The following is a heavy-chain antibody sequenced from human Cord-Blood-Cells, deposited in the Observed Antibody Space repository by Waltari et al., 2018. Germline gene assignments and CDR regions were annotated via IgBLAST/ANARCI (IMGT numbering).Heavy chain of an antibody. Sequence: QVQLVESGGGVVQPGRSLRLSCAASGFTFSSYGMHWVRQAPGKGRGWVAVISYDGSNKYYADSVKGRFTISRDNSKNTLYLQMNSLRAEDTAVYYCAKDPSGYDYYWGQGTLVTVSS. D-gene: IGHD5-12*01. V-gene: IGHV3-30*18. CDR2: ISYDGSNK. CDR3: AKDPSGYDYY. CDR1: GFTFSSYG. J-gene: IGHJ4*02.